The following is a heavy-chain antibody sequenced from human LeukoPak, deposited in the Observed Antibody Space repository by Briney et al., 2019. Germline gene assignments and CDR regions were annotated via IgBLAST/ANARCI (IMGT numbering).Heavy chain of an antibody. J-gene: IGHJ4*02. D-gene: IGHD2/OR15-2a*01. Sequence: SRTPSLTRTVSGYSISSGYYWGWVRQPPRKGLEWIGSIYHSGSTYYNPSLKSRVTISADTSKNQFSLKLSSVTAADTAVYYCARGNPYLDYWGQGTLVTVSS. CDR3: ARGNPYLDY. CDR1: GYSISSGYY. V-gene: IGHV4-38-2*02. CDR2: IYHSGST.